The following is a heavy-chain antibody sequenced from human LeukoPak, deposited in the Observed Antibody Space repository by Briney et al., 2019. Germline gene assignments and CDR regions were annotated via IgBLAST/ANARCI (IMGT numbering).Heavy chain of an antibody. D-gene: IGHD3-10*01. Sequence: SETLSLTCTVSGGSISSYYWSWIRQPPGKGLEWIGYIYYSGSTNYNPSLKSRVTISADTSKNQFSLKLSSVTAADTAVYYCAREAAPSGELYYYYYMDVWGKGTTVTISS. CDR3: AREAAPSGELYYYYYMDV. V-gene: IGHV4-59*01. J-gene: IGHJ6*03. CDR2: IYYSGST. CDR1: GGSISSYY.